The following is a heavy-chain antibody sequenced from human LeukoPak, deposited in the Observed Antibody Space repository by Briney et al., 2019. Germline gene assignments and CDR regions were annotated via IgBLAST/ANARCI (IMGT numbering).Heavy chain of an antibody. CDR3: ARAVAGGWFDP. CDR2: ISAYNGNT. V-gene: IGHV1-18*01. CDR1: GYTFTIYG. J-gene: IGHJ5*02. Sequence: GASVKVSCKSSGYTFTIYGISWVRQAPGQGLEWMGWISAYNGNTNYAQKLQGRVTMTTDTSTSTAYMELRSLRSDDTAVYYCARAVAGGWFDPWGQGTLVTVSS. D-gene: IGHD6-19*01.